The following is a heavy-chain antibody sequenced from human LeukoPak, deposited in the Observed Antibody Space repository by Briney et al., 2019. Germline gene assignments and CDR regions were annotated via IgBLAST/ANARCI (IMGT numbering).Heavy chain of an antibody. V-gene: IGHV4-30-4*08. CDR3: ARDCSSTSCVDY. Sequence: PSETLSLTCTVSGGSISSGDYYWSWIRQPPGKGLEWIGYIYYSGSTYYNPSLKSRVTISVDTSKNQFSLKLSSVTAADTAVYYCARDCSSTSCVDYWGQGTLVTVSS. D-gene: IGHD2-2*01. CDR2: IYYSGST. J-gene: IGHJ4*02. CDR1: GGSISSGDYY.